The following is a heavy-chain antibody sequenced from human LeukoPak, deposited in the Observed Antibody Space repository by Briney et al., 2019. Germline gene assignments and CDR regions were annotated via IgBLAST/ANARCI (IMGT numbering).Heavy chain of an antibody. CDR2: ISSSSSYI. Sequence: GGSLRLSCAASGFTFISYSMNWVRQAPGKGLEWVSSISSSSSYIYYADSVKGRFTISRDNAKNSLYLQMNSLRAEDTAVYYCARDRIDAFDIWGQGTMVTVSS. J-gene: IGHJ3*02. V-gene: IGHV3-21*01. CDR1: GFTFISYS. CDR3: ARDRIDAFDI.